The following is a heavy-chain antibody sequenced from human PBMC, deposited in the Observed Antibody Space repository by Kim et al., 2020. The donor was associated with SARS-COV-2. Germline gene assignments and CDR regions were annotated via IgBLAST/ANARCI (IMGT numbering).Heavy chain of an antibody. J-gene: IGHJ3*02. Sequence: GGSLRLSCAASGFTLSGSAMHWVRQASGKGLEWVGRIRSKANSYATTYAASVKGRFTISRDDSKTTAYLQMNSLKTEDTAVYYCTRVPGTTLAFCDTFGIWGQGTMVTVSS. D-gene: IGHD1-1*01. V-gene: IGHV3-73*01. CDR1: GFTLSGSA. CDR2: IRSKANSYAT. CDR3: TRVPGTTLAFCDTFGI.